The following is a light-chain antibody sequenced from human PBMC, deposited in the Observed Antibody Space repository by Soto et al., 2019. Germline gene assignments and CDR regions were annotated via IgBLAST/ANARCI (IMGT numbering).Light chain of an antibody. CDR2: EVS. V-gene: IGLV2-14*01. CDR3: SSYTSSSTLV. CDR1: SSDVGGYNY. J-gene: IGLJ1*01. Sequence: QSALTQPASVSGSPGQSITISCTGTSSDVGGYNYVSWYQQHPGKAPKLMIYEVSNWPSGVSNRFSGSKSGNTASLTISGLQADDEADYYCSSYTSSSTLVFGTGTKLTVL.